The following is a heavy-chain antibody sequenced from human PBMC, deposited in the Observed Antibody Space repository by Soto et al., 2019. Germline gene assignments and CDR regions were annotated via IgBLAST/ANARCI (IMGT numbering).Heavy chain of an antibody. CDR2: IYYSGST. J-gene: IGHJ3*02. D-gene: IGHD5-12*01. V-gene: IGHV4-61*01. Sequence: QVQLQESGPGLVKPSETLSLTCTVSGGSVSSGSYYWSWIRQPPGKGLEWIGYIYYSGSTNYNPSLKSRVTISVDTSKTQFSLKLSSVTAADTAVYYCARTSEMATIRTVAFDIWGQGTMVTVSS. CDR1: GGSVSSGSYY. CDR3: ARTSEMATIRTVAFDI.